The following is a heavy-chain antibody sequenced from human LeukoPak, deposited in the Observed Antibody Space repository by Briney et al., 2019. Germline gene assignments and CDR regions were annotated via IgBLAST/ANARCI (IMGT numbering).Heavy chain of an antibody. CDR2: IYDSGST. V-gene: IGHV4-59*05. D-gene: IGHD3-16*01. Sequence: SETLSLTCTVSGGSLSGFYWSWIRQPPGKGLEWIGSIYDSGSTYYNPSLKSRVTISVDTSKNQFSLKLNSVTAADTAVYYCARHYGPWGQGTLVTVSS. J-gene: IGHJ5*02. CDR3: ARHYGP. CDR1: GGSLSGFY.